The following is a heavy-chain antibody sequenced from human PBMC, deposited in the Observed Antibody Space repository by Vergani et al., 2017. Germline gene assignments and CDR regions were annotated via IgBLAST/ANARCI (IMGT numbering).Heavy chain of an antibody. D-gene: IGHD2-2*01. J-gene: IGHJ4*02. CDR2: INPNSGGT. CDR3: ARDPHSYCSSTSCYSYVDY. CDR1: GYTFTGYY. V-gene: IGHV1-2*02. Sequence: QVQLVQSGAEVKKPGASVKVSCKASGYTFTGYYMHWVRQAPGQGLEWMGWINPNSGGTNYAQKFQGRVTMTRDTSISTAYMELSRLRSDDTAVYYYARDPHSYCSSTSCYSYVDYWGQGTLVTVSS.